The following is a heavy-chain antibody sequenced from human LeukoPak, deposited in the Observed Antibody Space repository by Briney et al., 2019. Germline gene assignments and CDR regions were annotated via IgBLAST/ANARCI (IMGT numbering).Heavy chain of an antibody. Sequence: ASVKVSCKASGYTFSGYQVHWLRQAPGQGLEWMGRMNPSSGVTNFAQKFQGRVTMTRDTSINTAYLDLSALKSDDTAVYYCASRAASVTLGYWGQGTLVTVSS. J-gene: IGHJ4*02. CDR3: ASRAASVTLGY. D-gene: IGHD2-15*01. CDR2: MNPSSGVT. CDR1: GYTFSGYQ. V-gene: IGHV1-2*06.